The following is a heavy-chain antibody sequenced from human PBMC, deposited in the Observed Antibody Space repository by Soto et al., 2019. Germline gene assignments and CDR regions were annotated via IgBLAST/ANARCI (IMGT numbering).Heavy chain of an antibody. CDR3: AKFPPLDSLDY. CDR2: ISYDGSNK. V-gene: IGHV3-30*18. CDR1: GFSFSSYG. J-gene: IGHJ4*02. Sequence: GGSLRLSCAASGFSFSSYGMQWVRQAPGKGLEWVAVISYDGSNKYYGDSVKGRFTISRDNSKNTLYLQMNSLRAEDTAVYYCAKFPPLDSLDYWGQGTLVTVSS.